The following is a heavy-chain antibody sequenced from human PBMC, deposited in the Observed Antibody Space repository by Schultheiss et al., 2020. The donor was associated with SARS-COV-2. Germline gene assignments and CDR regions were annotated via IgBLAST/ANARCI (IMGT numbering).Heavy chain of an antibody. J-gene: IGHJ5*02. CDR2: IYSGGST. CDR3: VRFIAVAEGLNWFDP. V-gene: IGHV3-66*01. CDR1: GFTVSSNY. D-gene: IGHD6-19*01. Sequence: GESLKISCAASGFTVSSNYMSWVRQAPGKGLEWVSVIYSGGSTYYADSVKGRFTISRDNSKNTLYLQMNSLRAEDTAVYYCVRFIAVAEGLNWFDPWGQGTLVTVSS.